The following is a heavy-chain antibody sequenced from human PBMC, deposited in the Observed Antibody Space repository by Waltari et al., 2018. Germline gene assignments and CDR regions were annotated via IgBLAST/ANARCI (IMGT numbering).Heavy chain of an antibody. D-gene: IGHD3-22*01. J-gene: IGHJ4*02. V-gene: IGHV4-34*01. CDR3: ARGRGYYDSSGYYRAFYYFDY. Sequence: QVQLQQWGAGLLKPSETLSLTCAVYGGYFSGYYWSWIRQPPGKGLGWIGEINHSGSTNYNPSLKSLVTISVDTSKNQFSLKLSAVTAADTAVYYCARGRGYYDSSGYYRAFYYFDYWGQGTLVTVSS. CDR2: INHSGST. CDR1: GGYFSGYY.